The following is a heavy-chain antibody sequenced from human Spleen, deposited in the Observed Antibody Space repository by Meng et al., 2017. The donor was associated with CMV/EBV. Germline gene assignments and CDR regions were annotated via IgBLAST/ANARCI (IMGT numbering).Heavy chain of an antibody. CDR2: INHSGST. J-gene: IGHJ4*02. CDR3: ARGRVGRARYYFDY. CDR1: GGSFSGYY. Sequence: QGQLQESGPGLLKPSETLSLTCAVYGGSFSGYYWSWIRQPPGKGLEWIGEINHSGSTNYNPSLKSRVTISVDTSKNQFSLKLSSVTAADTAVYYCARGRVGRARYYFDYWGQGTLVTVSS. D-gene: IGHD3-10*01. V-gene: IGHV4-34*01.